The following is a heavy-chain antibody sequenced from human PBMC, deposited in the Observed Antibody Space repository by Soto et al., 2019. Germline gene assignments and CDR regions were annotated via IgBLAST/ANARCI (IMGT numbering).Heavy chain of an antibody. Sequence: GASVKVSCKASGYTFTSHGISWVRQAPGQGLEWMGRISAYNGNTNYAQNLQDRVTMTTDTSTSTAYMELRSLTSDDTALYYCARDQADCSGGSCYSAEYFQHWGQGTLVTVSS. CDR2: ISAYNGNT. J-gene: IGHJ1*01. CDR1: GYTFTSHG. CDR3: ARDQADCSGGSCYSAEYFQH. V-gene: IGHV1-18*01. D-gene: IGHD2-15*01.